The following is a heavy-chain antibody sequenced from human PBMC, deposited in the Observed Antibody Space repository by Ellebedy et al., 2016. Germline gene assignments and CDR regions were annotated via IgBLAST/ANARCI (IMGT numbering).Heavy chain of an antibody. Sequence: ASVKVSCKASGYTFNIYALYWVRLARGQSLERMGWINAGNGNTKYSQKFQGRVTITRDTSANTAYMELSSLRSEDTAVYYCARAVYGMGWFDPWGQGTLVTVSS. CDR3: ARAVYGMGWFDP. V-gene: IGHV1-3*01. D-gene: IGHD2-8*01. CDR1: GYTFNIYA. CDR2: INAGNGNT. J-gene: IGHJ5*02.